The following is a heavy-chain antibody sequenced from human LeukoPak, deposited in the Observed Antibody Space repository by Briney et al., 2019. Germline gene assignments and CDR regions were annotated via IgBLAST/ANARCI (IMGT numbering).Heavy chain of an antibody. Sequence: ASVKVSCKASGGTFSSYAISWVRQAPGQGLEWMGGIIPIFGTANYAQKFQGRVTITADESTSTAYMELSSLRSEDTTVYYCARDRGTAGDYDAFDIWGQGTMVTVSS. V-gene: IGHV1-69*13. CDR3: ARDRGTAGDYDAFDI. J-gene: IGHJ3*02. CDR2: IIPIFGTA. D-gene: IGHD3-10*01. CDR1: GGTFSSYA.